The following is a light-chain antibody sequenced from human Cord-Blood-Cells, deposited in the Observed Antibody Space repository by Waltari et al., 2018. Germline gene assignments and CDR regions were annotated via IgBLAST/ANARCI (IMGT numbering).Light chain of an antibody. CDR3: QQYNNYRRFT. CDR1: QSVSSN. V-gene: IGKV3-15*01. Sequence: EIVITQSPATLSVSPGERATLSCSASQSVSSNLAWYQQKPGQAPRLLIYGAATRATGIPARFSGSGCGTEFTLTICRLQSEDFAIYYCQQYNNYRRFTFGPETKVDI. CDR2: GAA. J-gene: IGKJ3*01.